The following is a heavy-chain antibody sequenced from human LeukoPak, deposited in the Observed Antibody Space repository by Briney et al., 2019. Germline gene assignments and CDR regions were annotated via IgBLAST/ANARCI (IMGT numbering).Heavy chain of an antibody. Sequence: GGSLRLSCAASGFTFSSYAMHWVRQAPGKGLEWVAVISYDGSNKYYADSVKGRFTISRDNSKNTLYLQMNSLRAEDTAVYYCARDFGGSYGFDYWGQGTLVTVSS. V-gene: IGHV3-30-3*01. CDR2: ISYDGSNK. J-gene: IGHJ4*02. CDR3: ARDFGGSYGFDY. CDR1: GFTFSSYA. D-gene: IGHD1-26*01.